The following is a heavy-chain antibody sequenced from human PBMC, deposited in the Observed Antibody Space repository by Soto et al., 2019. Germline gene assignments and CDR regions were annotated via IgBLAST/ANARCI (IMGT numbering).Heavy chain of an antibody. CDR2: ISYDGSNK. Sequence: GGSLRLSCAASGFTFSSYAMHWVRQAPGKGLEWVAVISYDGSNKYYADSVKGRFTISRDNSKNTLYLQMNSLRAEDTAVYYCARVATMIVVVAPWFDPWGQGTLVTVSS. D-gene: IGHD3-22*01. V-gene: IGHV3-30-3*01. CDR1: GFTFSSYA. J-gene: IGHJ5*02. CDR3: ARVATMIVVVAPWFDP.